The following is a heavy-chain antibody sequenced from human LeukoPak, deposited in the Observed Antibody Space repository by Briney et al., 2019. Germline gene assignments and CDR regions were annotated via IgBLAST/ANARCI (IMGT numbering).Heavy chain of an antibody. J-gene: IGHJ4*02. CDR2: ISGSSGST. D-gene: IGHD3-16*02. CDR1: GFTFSSYA. V-gene: IGHV3-23*01. Sequence: GGSLRLSCAASGFTFSSYAMSWVRQAPGKGLEWVSAISGSSGSTYYADSVKGRFTISRDNSKNTLYLQMNSLRAEDTAVYYCAKALVRGPYYFDYWGQGTLVTVSS. CDR3: AKALVRGPYYFDY.